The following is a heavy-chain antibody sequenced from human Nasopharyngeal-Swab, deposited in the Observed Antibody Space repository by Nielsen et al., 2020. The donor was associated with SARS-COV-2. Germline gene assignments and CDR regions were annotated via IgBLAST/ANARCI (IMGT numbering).Heavy chain of an antibody. V-gene: IGHV3-30-3*01. Sequence: GESVKTSCAASGFTFSSYAMHWVRQAPGKGLEWVAVISYDGSNKYYADSVKGRFTISRDNSKNTLYLQMNSLRAEDTAVYYCGREPNPGIAAAGTHDYWGQGTLVTVSS. CDR1: GFTFSSYA. J-gene: IGHJ4*02. D-gene: IGHD6-13*01. CDR3: GREPNPGIAAAGTHDY. CDR2: ISYDGSNK.